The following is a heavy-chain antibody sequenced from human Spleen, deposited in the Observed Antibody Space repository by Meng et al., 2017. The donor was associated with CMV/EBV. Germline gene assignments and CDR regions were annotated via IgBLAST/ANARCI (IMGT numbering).Heavy chain of an antibody. CDR2: IQYDGSNK. Sequence: GGSLRLSCAASGFTFSYYGMHWVRQAPGKGLEWVAFIQYDGSNKYYADSVKGRFTISRDNSKSTLYLQMNSLRADDTALYYCARGYVEYTALDYWGQGTLVTVSS. D-gene: IGHD5-18*01. V-gene: IGHV3-30*02. CDR1: GFTFSYYG. CDR3: ARGYVEYTALDY. J-gene: IGHJ4*02.